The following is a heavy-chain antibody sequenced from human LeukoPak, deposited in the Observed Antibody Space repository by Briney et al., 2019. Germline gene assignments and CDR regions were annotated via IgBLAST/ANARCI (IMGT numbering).Heavy chain of an antibody. J-gene: IGHJ3*02. D-gene: IGHD3-22*01. CDR2: ISYDGSNK. Sequence: GGSLRLSCAASGFTFSSYGMHWVRKAPGKGLEWVAVISYDGSNKYYADSVKGRFTISRDNSKNTLYLQMNSLRAEDTAVYYCAKGSTYYYDSSGYPDAFDIWGQGTMVTVSS. V-gene: IGHV3-30*18. CDR1: GFTFSSYG. CDR3: AKGSTYYYDSSGYPDAFDI.